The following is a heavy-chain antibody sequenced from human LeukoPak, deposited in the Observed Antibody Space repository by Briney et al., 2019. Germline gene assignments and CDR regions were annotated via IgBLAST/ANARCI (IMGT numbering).Heavy chain of an antibody. D-gene: IGHD6-13*01. J-gene: IGHJ6*02. CDR2: IYYSGST. V-gene: IGHV4-30-4*01. Sequence: SETLSLTCTVSGGSINSGDYYWSWIRRPPGKGLEWIGYIYYSGSTYYNPSLKSRVTISLDTSKNQFSLKLSSVTAADTAVYYCARYSRKSGVYYYGMDVWGQGTTVTVSS. CDR1: GGSINSGDYY. CDR3: ARYSRKSGVYYYGMDV.